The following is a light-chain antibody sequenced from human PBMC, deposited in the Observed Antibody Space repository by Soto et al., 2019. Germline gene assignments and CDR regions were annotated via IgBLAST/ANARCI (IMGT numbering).Light chain of an antibody. CDR1: SSDVGDYNY. CDR3: ATWDDGLSAYV. CDR2: EVS. V-gene: IGLV2-14*01. J-gene: IGLJ1*01. Sequence: QSVLTQPASVSGSPGQSITISCTGTSSDVGDYNYVSWYQQHPGKAPKLMIYEVSDRPSGVSNRFSGSKSGNTASLTISGLQAEDEADYYCATWDDGLSAYVFGTGTKVTVL.